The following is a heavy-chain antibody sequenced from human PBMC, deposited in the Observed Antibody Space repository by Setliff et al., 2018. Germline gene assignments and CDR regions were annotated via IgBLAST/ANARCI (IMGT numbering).Heavy chain of an antibody. V-gene: IGHV4-61*02. CDR1: GGSISSGSYY. CDR2: IYTSGST. CDR3: ARRPLYHYDFWSNWFDP. J-gene: IGHJ5*02. Sequence: PSETLSLTCTVSGGSISSGSYYWSWIRQPAGKGLEWIGRIYTSGSTNYNPSLKSRVTISVDTSKNQFSLKLTSVTAADTAVYYCARRPLYHYDFWSNWFDPWGQGTLVTVS. D-gene: IGHD3-3*01.